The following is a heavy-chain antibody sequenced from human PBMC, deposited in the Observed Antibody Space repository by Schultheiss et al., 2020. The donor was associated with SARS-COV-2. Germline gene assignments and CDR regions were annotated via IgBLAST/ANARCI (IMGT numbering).Heavy chain of an antibody. J-gene: IGHJ6*02. Sequence: TLSLTCAVSGYSISSGYYWGWIRQPPGKGLEWLALIYWDDDKRYSPSLKSRLTITKDTSKNQVVLTMTNMDPVDTATYYCALILYSSSPPDNYGMDVWGQGTTVTVSS. V-gene: IGHV2-5*02. CDR2: IYWDDDK. D-gene: IGHD6-6*01. CDR3: ALILYSSSPPDNYGMDV. CDR1: GYSISSGYY.